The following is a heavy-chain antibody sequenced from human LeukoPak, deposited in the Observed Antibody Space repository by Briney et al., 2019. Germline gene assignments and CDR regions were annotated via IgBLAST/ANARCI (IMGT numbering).Heavy chain of an antibody. D-gene: IGHD3-3*01. CDR2: TDARGSP. CDR1: GGSVTSGGYY. CDR3: ARAPYGRSGSSPRFLCYFDY. J-gene: IGHJ4*02. V-gene: IGHV4-30-2*01. Sequence: SQTLSPTRSVSGGSVTSGGYYWGRLQQPPGKGLEWLGYTDARGSPYYNPSLKSRVPISVDRSKSLFSLRLHSVPAADTAGYYCARAPYGRSGSSPRFLCYFDYWGQGILVTVSS.